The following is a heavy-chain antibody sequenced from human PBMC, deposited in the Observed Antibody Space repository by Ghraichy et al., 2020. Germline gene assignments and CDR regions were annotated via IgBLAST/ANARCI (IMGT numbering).Heavy chain of an antibody. D-gene: IGHD6-19*01. CDR3: ARDKGSSGWYWGWFDP. CDR1: GFTFSSYS. V-gene: IGHV3-48*02. Sequence: SCAASGFTFSSYSMNWVRQAPGKGLEWVSYISSSSTIYYADSVKGRFTISRDNAKNSLYLQMNSLRDEDTAVYYCARDKGSSGWYWGWFDPWGQGTLVTVSS. CDR2: ISSSSTI. J-gene: IGHJ5*02.